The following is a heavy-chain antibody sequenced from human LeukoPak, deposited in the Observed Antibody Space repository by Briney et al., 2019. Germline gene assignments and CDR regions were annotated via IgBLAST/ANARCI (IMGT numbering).Heavy chain of an antibody. J-gene: IGHJ6*03. Sequence: SQTLSLTCTVSGGSISSGSYYWSWIRQPAGKGLEWIGGIYTSGSTNYNPSLKSRVTISVDTSKNQFSLKLSSVTAADTAVYYCARDQMLVIAAANFFDYYYMDVWDKGTTVTVSS. V-gene: IGHV4-61*02. CDR2: IYTSGST. D-gene: IGHD6-13*01. CDR1: GGSISSGSYY. CDR3: ARDQMLVIAAANFFDYYYMDV.